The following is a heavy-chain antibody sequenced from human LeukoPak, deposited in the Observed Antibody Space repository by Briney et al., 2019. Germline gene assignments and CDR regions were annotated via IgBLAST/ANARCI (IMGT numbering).Heavy chain of an antibody. Sequence: GRSLRLSCVASGFTFSSYDMNWVRQAPGKGLEWVSAIRGSGGTTYYADSVKGRFTFSRDNTKNTLYLQMNSLRAEDTAVYYCAKDFRIGYSAHFDYWGQGALVTVSS. CDR1: GFTFSSYD. D-gene: IGHD2-21*01. CDR3: AKDFRIGYSAHFDY. CDR2: IRGSGGTT. J-gene: IGHJ4*02. V-gene: IGHV3-23*01.